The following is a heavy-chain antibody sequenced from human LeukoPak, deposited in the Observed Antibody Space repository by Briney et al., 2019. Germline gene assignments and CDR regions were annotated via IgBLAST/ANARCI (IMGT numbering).Heavy chain of an antibody. J-gene: IGHJ5*02. CDR2: INPNPNSGVT. D-gene: IGHD6-6*01. Sequence: ASVKVSCKASGYAFTGSYVHWVRQAPGQGLEWMGWINPNPNSGVTNYAQKLQGRVTMTRDTSISTAYMELSRLTSDDTAVYYCARAPEYSTAWPYKNWFDPWAREPWSPSPQ. CDR3: ARAPEYSTAWPYKNWFDP. V-gene: IGHV1-2*02. CDR1: GYAFTGSY.